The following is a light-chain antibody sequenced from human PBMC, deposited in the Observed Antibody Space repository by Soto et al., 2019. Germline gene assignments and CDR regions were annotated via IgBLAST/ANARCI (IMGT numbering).Light chain of an antibody. J-gene: IGKJ1*01. CDR3: QQADKDSWT. V-gene: IGKV1-5*03. CDR1: QSISSW. CDR2: KAS. Sequence: DIQMTQSPSTLSASVGDRVIITCRASQSISSWLAWYQQKPGKAPNLLIYKASTLKSGVPSRFSGSGSGTEFTLTISSLQPEDISTYYCQQADKDSWTFGQGTKVEIK.